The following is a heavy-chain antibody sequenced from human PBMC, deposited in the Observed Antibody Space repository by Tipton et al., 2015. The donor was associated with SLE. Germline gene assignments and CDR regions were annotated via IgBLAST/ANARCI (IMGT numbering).Heavy chain of an antibody. Sequence: TLSLTCTVSGYSISSGYYWGWIRQPPGKGLEWIGYVFSSGTTYYNPSLKGRLSLSLDTPQNQLSLKLSSVTSADTAVYYCARYFYDSSGVCLFDYWGQGTLVTVSS. D-gene: IGHD3-22*01. CDR3: ARYFYDSSGVCLFDY. CDR2: VFSSGTT. V-gene: IGHV4-38-2*02. CDR1: GYSISSGYY. J-gene: IGHJ4*02.